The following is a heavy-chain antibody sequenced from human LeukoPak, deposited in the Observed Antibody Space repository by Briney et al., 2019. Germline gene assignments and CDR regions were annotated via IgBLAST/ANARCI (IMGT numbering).Heavy chain of an antibody. D-gene: IGHD5-24*01. CDR2: ISAYNGNT. V-gene: IGHV1-18*01. Sequence: ASVKVSCKASGYTFTSYGISWVRQAPGQGLEWMGWISAYNGNTNYAQKLQGRVTMTRDMSTSTVYMELSSLRSEDTAVYYCARDAGRDGYNYDYWGQGTLVTVSS. CDR3: ARDAGRDGYNYDY. J-gene: IGHJ4*02. CDR1: GYTFTSYG.